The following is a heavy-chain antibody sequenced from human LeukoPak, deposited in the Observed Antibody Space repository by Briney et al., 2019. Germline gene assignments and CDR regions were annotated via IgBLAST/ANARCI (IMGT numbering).Heavy chain of an antibody. CDR1: GVSISSYH. CDR3: ARKDGDG. CDR2: IYNSGST. Sequence: SETLSLTCTVSGVSISSYHWTWIRQPPGEGLEWIGHIYNSGSTNYNPSLRCRVTISLDTSKNQVSLKLSSVTAADTAIYYCARKDGDGWGQGTLVTVSS. J-gene: IGHJ4*02. D-gene: IGHD5-24*01. V-gene: IGHV4-59*01.